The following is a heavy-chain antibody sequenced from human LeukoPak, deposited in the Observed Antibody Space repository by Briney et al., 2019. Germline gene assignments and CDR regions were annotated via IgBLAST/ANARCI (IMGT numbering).Heavy chain of an antibody. J-gene: IGHJ5*02. Sequence: PSETLSLTCTVSGGSISSSSYYWGWIRQPPGKGLEWIGSIYYSGSTNYNPSLKSRVTMSLDTSKNQFSLKLSSVTAADTAVYYCASQKAGQWLRFDPWGQGTLVTVSS. CDR2: IYYSGST. CDR1: GGSISSSSYY. CDR3: ASQKAGQWLRFDP. D-gene: IGHD6-19*01. V-gene: IGHV4-39*07.